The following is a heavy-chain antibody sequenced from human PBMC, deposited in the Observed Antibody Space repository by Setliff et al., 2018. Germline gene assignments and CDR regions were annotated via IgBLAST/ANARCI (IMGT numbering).Heavy chain of an antibody. CDR2: ITSSSVTI. CDR3: AKNGFGVVALGVNNWFDP. J-gene: IGHJ5*02. D-gene: IGHD3-10*01. V-gene: IGHV3-48*01. CDR1: GFTFSTYV. Sequence: HPGGSLRLSCAASGFTFSTYVMTWVRQAPGKGLEWVSYITSSSVTIYYADSVKGRFTISRDNAKNSLYLQMNSLRAEDTAVYYCAKNGFGVVALGVNNWFDPWGQGTLVTVSS.